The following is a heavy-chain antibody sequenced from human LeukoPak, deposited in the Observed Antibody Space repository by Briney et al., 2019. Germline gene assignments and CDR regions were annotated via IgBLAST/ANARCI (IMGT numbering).Heavy chain of an antibody. Sequence: VASVKVSCKVSGYTLTELSMHWVRQAPGKRLEWMGGFDPEDGETIYAQKFQGRVTMTEDTSTDTAYMELSSLRAEDTAVYYCARDLGIAAAGAFDYWGQGTLVTVSS. CDR2: FDPEDGET. CDR1: GYTLTELS. V-gene: IGHV1-24*01. CDR3: ARDLGIAAAGAFDY. J-gene: IGHJ4*02. D-gene: IGHD6-13*01.